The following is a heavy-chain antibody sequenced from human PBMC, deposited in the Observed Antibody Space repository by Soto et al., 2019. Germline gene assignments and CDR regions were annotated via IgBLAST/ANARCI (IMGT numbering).Heavy chain of an antibody. J-gene: IGHJ6*02. CDR2: IYSGGST. D-gene: IGHD2-15*01. CDR1: GFTVSSNY. CDR3: AREFVVAGLNYGMDV. V-gene: IGHV3-66*01. Sequence: GGSLRLSCAASGFTVSSNYMSWVRQAPGKGLEWVSVIYSGGSTYYADSVKGRFTISRDNSKNTLYLQMNSLRAEDTAVYYCAREFVVAGLNYGMDVWGQGTTVTVS.